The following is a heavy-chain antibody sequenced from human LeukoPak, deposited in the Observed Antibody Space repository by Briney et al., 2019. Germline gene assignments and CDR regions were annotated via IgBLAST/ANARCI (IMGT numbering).Heavy chain of an antibody. CDR1: GYIFTGYY. V-gene: IGHV1-2*02. D-gene: IGHD3-22*01. CDR2: INPNSGDT. Sequence: ASVKVSCKASGYIFTGYYMHWVRQAPGQGLEWMGWINPNSGDTNYAQKFQGRVAMTRDTSISTAYMELSRLRSDDTAVYYCARGMDYYDSSGYFDYWGQGTLVTVSS. CDR3: ARGMDYYDSSGYFDY. J-gene: IGHJ4*02.